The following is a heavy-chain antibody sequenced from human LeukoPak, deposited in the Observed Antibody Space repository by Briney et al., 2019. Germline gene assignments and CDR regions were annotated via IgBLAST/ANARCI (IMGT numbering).Heavy chain of an antibody. Sequence: PSETLSLTCTVSGGSLSSNTYYWGWIRQPPGKGLEWIGSIYYSGSTYSNASLKSRVTMSVDTSKNQFSLKLSSVTAADTAVYYCARDFRVCSAGSCYSGPFDYWGQGTLVTVSS. CDR2: IYYSGST. CDR1: GGSLSSNTYY. J-gene: IGHJ4*02. CDR3: ARDFRVCSAGSCYSGPFDY. D-gene: IGHD2-15*01. V-gene: IGHV4-39*07.